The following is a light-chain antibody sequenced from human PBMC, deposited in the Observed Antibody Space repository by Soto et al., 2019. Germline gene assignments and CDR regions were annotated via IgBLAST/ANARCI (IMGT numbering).Light chain of an antibody. J-gene: IGKJ4*01. CDR1: QGISSW. V-gene: IGKV1D-12*01. CDR2: GAS. CDR3: QQANYFPRRT. Sequence: DIQMTQSRSSVSASVGARITITCRASQGISSWLAWYQQKPGKAPKLLIYGASSLQSEVPTRFSGSGSGTAFTLTINTLQPKDFATYDCQQANYFPRRTFGGGTQVEIK.